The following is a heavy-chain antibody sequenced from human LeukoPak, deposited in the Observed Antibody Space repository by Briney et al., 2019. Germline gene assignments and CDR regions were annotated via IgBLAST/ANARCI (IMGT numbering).Heavy chain of an antibody. J-gene: IGHJ6*03. CDR1: GYTFTSYY. CDR3: ARDVVDYYYYMDV. V-gene: IGHV1-2*02. Sequence: ASVKVSCKAPGYTFTSYYMHWVRQAPGQGLEWMGWINPNSGGTNYAQKFQGRVTMTRDTSISTAYMELSRLRSDDTAVYYCARDVVDYYYYMDVWGKGTTVTVSS. D-gene: IGHD2-2*01. CDR2: INPNSGGT.